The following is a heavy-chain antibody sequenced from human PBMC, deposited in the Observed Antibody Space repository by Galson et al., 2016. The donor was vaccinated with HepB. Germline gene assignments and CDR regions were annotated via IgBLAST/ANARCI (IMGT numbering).Heavy chain of an antibody. Sequence: SLRLSCAVSGFTFRSYWMSWVRQAPGRGLEWVSYISSSSSTIYYADSVKGRFTISRDNAKNSLYLQMNSLRDEDTAVYYCAKGVGVVISSGYFDYWGQGTLVTVSS. CDR3: AKGVGVVISSGYFDY. V-gene: IGHV3-48*02. CDR2: ISSSSSTI. J-gene: IGHJ4*02. D-gene: IGHD3-3*01. CDR1: GFTFRSYW.